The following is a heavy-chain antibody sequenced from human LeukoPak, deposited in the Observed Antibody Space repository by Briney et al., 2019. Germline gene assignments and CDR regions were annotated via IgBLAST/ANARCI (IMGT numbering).Heavy chain of an antibody. CDR3: ARPSSSGWYPPFF. Sequence: QPGGSLRLSCAASGFTFSTYVMHWVRQAPGKGLEYVAAVSSKGENTYYANSVKGRFTISRDNSKNTLYLEMGSLRAEDMAVYYCARPSSSGWYPPFFWGQGTLVTVSS. CDR2: VSSKGENT. CDR1: GFTFSTYV. V-gene: IGHV3-64*01. J-gene: IGHJ4*02. D-gene: IGHD6-19*01.